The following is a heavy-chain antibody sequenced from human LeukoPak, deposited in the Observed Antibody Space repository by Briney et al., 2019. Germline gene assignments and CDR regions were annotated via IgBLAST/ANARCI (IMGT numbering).Heavy chain of an antibody. CDR3: AKGTPVDS. D-gene: IGHD2-15*01. CDR2: IYSFGGS. CDR1: GVSIGDPPDH. Sequence: SETLSLTCSVSGVSIGDPPDHWTWIRQPPRKGLEWIGTIYSFGGSHSSPSLQSRVTLSLDTSKNQFSLRLTSVTAADTAVHFCAKGTPVDSWGPGILVTVSS. J-gene: IGHJ4*02. V-gene: IGHV4-39*07.